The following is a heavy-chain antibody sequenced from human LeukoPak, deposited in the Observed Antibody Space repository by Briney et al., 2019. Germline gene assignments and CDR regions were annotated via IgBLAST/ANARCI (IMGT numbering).Heavy chain of an antibody. D-gene: IGHD5-24*01. CDR1: GFTFISYW. Sequence: GSLILSCAASGFTFISYWMSWVRHAPGAGLEWVANINQDGNEKYYEDSVKSRFTISRDNDESSVYLQMNSLRDEDTSVYFCARISGYNPPAINWFQAWGQGALVAVSS. V-gene: IGHV3-7*03. CDR2: INQDGNEK. J-gene: IGHJ5*02. CDR3: ARISGYNPPAINWFQA.